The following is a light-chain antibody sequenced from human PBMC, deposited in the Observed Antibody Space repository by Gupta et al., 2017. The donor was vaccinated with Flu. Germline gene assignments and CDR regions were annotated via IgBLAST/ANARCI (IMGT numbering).Light chain of an antibody. V-gene: IGKV3-15*01. J-gene: IGKJ4*01. Sequence: EIVISQSPATLSASPGERVTLSCRTSQSVGSNLAWYQQKPGQVPRLLISGAVSRATGVPARLSGSGSGTDFTLTITNCKYEDFAVYFGQRYYNWPRAFGKGTKV. CDR2: GAV. CDR3: QRYYNWPRA. CDR1: QSVGSN.